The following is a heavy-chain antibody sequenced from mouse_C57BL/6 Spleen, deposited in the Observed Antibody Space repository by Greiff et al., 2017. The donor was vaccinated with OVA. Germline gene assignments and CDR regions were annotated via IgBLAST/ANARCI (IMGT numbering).Heavy chain of an antibody. V-gene: IGHV1-61*01. D-gene: IGHD2-4*01. CDR1: GYTFTSYW. J-gene: IGHJ2*01. CDR2: IYPSDSET. CDR3: ARSDYDVGFDY. Sequence: VQLQQSGAELVRPGSSVKLSCKASGYTFTSYWMDWVKQRPGQGLEWIGNIYPSDSETHYNQKFKDKATLTVDKSSSTAYMQLSSLTSEDSAVYYCARSDYDVGFDYWGQGTTLTVSS.